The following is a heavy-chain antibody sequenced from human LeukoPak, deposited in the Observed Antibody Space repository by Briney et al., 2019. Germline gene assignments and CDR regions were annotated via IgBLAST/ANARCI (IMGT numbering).Heavy chain of an antibody. CDR1: GYTFTGYY. D-gene: IGHD3-22*01. Sequence: GASVKVSCKASGYTFTGYYMHWVRQAPGQGLEWMGWINPNSGGTNYAQKFQGRVTMTRDTSISTAYMELGRLRSDDTAVYYCARGPPRGIVVADYWGQGTLVTVSS. V-gene: IGHV1-2*02. CDR3: ARGPPRGIVVADY. CDR2: INPNSGGT. J-gene: IGHJ4*02.